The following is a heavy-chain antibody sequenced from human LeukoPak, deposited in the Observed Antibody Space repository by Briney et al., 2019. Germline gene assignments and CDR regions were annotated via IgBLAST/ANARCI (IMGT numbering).Heavy chain of an antibody. V-gene: IGHV3-7*01. Sequence: PGGSLRLSCAVSGFTFSSYWMTWVRQAPGKGLEWVANIKQDGSEKYYVDSVRGRFTISRDNAKNSLYLQMNSLRAEDTAVYYCVRCYSSAWCPWGDYWGQGTLVTVSS. D-gene: IGHD6-19*01. CDR3: VRCYSSAWCPWGDY. J-gene: IGHJ4*02. CDR2: IKQDGSEK. CDR1: GFTFSSYW.